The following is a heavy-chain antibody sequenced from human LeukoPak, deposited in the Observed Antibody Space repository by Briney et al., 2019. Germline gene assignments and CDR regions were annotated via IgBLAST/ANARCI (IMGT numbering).Heavy chain of an antibody. CDR2: ISDTGDST. D-gene: IGHD4-17*01. J-gene: IGHJ4*02. CDR3: AKDPMTSVTTTAY. V-gene: IGHV3-23*01. CDR1: GFTFSSYA. Sequence: GGSLRLSCAASGFTFSSYAMSWVRQAPGKGLEWVSSISDTGDSTYYADSVKGRFTISRDNSKNTLYLQMNSLRAEDTAVYYCAKDPMTSVTTTAYWGQGTLVTVSS.